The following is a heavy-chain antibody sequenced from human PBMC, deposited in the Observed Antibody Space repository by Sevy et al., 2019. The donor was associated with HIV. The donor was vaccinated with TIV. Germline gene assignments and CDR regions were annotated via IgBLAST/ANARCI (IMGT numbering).Heavy chain of an antibody. D-gene: IGHD3-22*01. Sequence: GGSLRLSCAASGFTFRTYAMSWVRQAPGKGLEWVSDISGSGGDTYYADSVKGRFTISRDNSKNTLYLQMSSLRAEDTAVYYCAKDAYYYDGSGYSMSQWYYGMDVRGQGTTVTVSS. CDR1: GFTFRTYA. J-gene: IGHJ6*02. CDR2: ISGSGGDT. V-gene: IGHV3-23*01. CDR3: AKDAYYYDGSGYSMSQWYYGMDV.